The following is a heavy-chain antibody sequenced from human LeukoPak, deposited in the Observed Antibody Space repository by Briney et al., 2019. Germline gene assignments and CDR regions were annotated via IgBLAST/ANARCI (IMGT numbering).Heavy chain of an antibody. J-gene: IGHJ4*02. CDR1: GGSISSGGYY. V-gene: IGHV4-30-2*01. CDR3: ARTADTAMVDY. CDR2: IYHAGST. D-gene: IGHD5-18*01. Sequence: SETLSLTCTVSGGSISSGGYYWSWIRQPPGKGLEWIGYIYHAGSTSYNPSLKSRVTISVDRSKNQFSLNLSSVTAADMAVYYCARTADTAMVDYWGQGTLVTVSS.